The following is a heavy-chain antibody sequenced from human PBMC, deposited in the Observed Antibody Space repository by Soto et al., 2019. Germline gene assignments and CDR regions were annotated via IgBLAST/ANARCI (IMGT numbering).Heavy chain of an antibody. Sequence: QVQLMESGGGVVQPGRSLRLSCAASGFTFSSYGMHWVRQAPGKGLEWVAVISYDGSNKYYADSVKGRFTISRDNSKNTLYLQMNSLRAEDTAVYYCAKDGGYDFWSGYYRYFDYWGQGTLVTVSS. D-gene: IGHD3-3*01. J-gene: IGHJ4*02. CDR1: GFTFSSYG. CDR2: ISYDGSNK. V-gene: IGHV3-30*18. CDR3: AKDGGYDFWSGYYRYFDY.